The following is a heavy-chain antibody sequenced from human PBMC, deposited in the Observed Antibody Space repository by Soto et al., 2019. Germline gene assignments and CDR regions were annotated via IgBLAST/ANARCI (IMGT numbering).Heavy chain of an antibody. J-gene: IGHJ6*04. CDR1: GYTFTNYP. V-gene: IGHV1-3*01. Sequence: ASVKVSCKASGYTFTNYPMHWVRQAGQRLEWMGWINAGNGDTKYSQKFQGRVTITRDTSASTDFMELSSLRSEDTAVYYCARGDCWEVGGKGTPFTVSS. CDR3: ARGDCWEV. D-gene: IGHD1-26*01. CDR2: INAGNGDT.